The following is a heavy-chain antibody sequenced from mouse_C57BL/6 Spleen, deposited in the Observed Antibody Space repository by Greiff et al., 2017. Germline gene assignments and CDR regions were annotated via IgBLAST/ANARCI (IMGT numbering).Heavy chain of an antibody. Sequence: EVKLMESGGGLVKPGGSLKLSCAASGFPFSDSVMHWVRQAPEKGLEWVAYISSGSSTIYYADTVKGRFTISRDNAKYTLFLQMTSLRFEDAALYYCAGGIEAMDYWGQGTTVTVSS. CDR3: AGGIEAMDY. V-gene: IGHV5-17*01. CDR1: GFPFSDSV. CDR2: ISSGSSTI. J-gene: IGHJ4*01.